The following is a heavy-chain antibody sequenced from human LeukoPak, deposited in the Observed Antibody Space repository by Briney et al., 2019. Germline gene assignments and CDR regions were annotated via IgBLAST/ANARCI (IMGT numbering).Heavy chain of an antibody. Sequence: PGGSLRLSCAAFGFTVSSNYMSWVRQAPGKGLEWVSAIYNDGSTYYADSVKGRFTISRDNSKNTLYLHMNSLRAEDTAVYYCARGRPFGGVLDFDYWGQGTLVTVSS. CDR2: IYNDGST. CDR1: GFTVSSNY. D-gene: IGHD3-16*01. CDR3: ARGRPFGGVLDFDY. V-gene: IGHV3-66*01. J-gene: IGHJ4*02.